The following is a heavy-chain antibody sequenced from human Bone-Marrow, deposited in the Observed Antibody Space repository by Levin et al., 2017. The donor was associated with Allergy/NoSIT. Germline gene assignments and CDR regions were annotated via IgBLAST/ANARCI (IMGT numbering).Heavy chain of an antibody. J-gene: IGHJ4*02. V-gene: IGHV4-59*01. CDR2: IYYGGVT. D-gene: IGHD3-22*01. CDR1: GGSISSDF. Sequence: KPSETLSLTCTVSGGSISSDFWSWIRQPPGKGLEWIGYIYYGGVTNYNPSLKSRVTFSVDTSKNQVSLKLLSVTPADTAVYYCARGFRDRPSYSDSSGVVDSWGQGTLVTVSS. CDR3: ARGFRDRPSYSDSSGVVDS.